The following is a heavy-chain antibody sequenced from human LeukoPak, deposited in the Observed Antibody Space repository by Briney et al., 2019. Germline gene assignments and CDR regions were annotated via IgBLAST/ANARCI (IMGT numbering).Heavy chain of an antibody. CDR1: GGSISSGGYY. Sequence: SETLSLTCTVSGGSISSGGYYWSWIRQHPGKGLEWIGYIYYSGSTYYNPSLKSRVTISVDTSKNQFSLKLSSVTAADTAVYYCAREVEGKTPLYDYGGNLPPGDAFDIWGQGTMVTVSS. V-gene: IGHV4-31*03. CDR3: AREVEGKTPLYDYGGNLPPGDAFDI. D-gene: IGHD4-23*01. J-gene: IGHJ3*02. CDR2: IYYSGST.